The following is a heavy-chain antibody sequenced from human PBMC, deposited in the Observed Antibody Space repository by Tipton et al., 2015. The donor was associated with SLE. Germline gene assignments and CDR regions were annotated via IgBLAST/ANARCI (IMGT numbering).Heavy chain of an antibody. CDR1: GGSFSGYY. J-gene: IGHJ4*02. V-gene: IGHV4-34*01. CDR2: INHSGST. D-gene: IGHD3-16*01. CDR3: ARHGYGGY. Sequence: TLSLTCAVYGGSFSGYYWSWIRQPPGKGLEWIGEINHSGSTNYNPPLKSRVTISIDTSKNQFSLKLSSVTAADTAVYYCARHGYGGYWGRGTLVTVSS.